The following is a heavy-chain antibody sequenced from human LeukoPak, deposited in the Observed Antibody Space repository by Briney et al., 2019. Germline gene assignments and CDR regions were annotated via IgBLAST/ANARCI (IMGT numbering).Heavy chain of an antibody. V-gene: IGHV3-30*02. CDR1: GFTFSSYA. D-gene: IGHD4-11*01. Sequence: GGSLRLSCAASGFTFSSYAMSWVRQAPGKGLEWVAFIRYDGSNKYYADSVKGRFTISRDNSKNTLYLQMNSLRAEDTAVYYCAKDDSTGYYYYMDVWGKGTTVTVSS. CDR3: AKDDSTGYYYYMDV. J-gene: IGHJ6*03. CDR2: IRYDGSNK.